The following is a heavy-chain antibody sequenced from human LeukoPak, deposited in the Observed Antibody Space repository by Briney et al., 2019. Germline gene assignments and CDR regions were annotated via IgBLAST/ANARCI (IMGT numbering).Heavy chain of an antibody. V-gene: IGHV3-48*03. CDR1: GFTFSSYE. CDR3: AREYPDNGDGWGY. J-gene: IGHJ4*02. Sequence: GGSLRLSCAASGFTFSSYEMNWVRQAPGKELEWVSYISGSGSTIFYADSVKGRFTISRDNAKNSLYLQVNSLRVEDTAVYYCAREYPDNGDGWGYWGQGTLVTVSS. D-gene: IGHD1-1*01. CDR2: ISGSGSTI.